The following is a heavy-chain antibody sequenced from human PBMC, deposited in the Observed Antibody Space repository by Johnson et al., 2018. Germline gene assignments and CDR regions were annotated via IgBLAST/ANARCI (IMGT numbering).Heavy chain of an antibody. V-gene: IGHV5-51*03. CDR1: GYSFSNYW. Sequence: VQLVQSGAEVKKPGESLKISCKGTGYSFSNYWIGWVRQMPGKGLEWMGIIYCGDSDIRYSPSFQGQITISADTSIRAAYLQWSSLKASDTAIYYCPRCQFLEWLGSVDYGGQGTQVTVSS. CDR3: PRCQFLEWLGSVDY. D-gene: IGHD3-3*01. CDR2: IYCGDSDI. J-gene: IGHJ4*02.